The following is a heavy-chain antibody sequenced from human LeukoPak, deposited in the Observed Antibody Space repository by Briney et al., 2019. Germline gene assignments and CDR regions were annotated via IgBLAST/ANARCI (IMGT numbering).Heavy chain of an antibody. J-gene: IGHJ5*02. CDR1: GYTLTSYD. Sequence: ASVKVSCKASGYTLTSYDINWVRQATGQGLEWMGWMNPNSGNTGYAQKFQGRVTMTRNTSISTAYMELSSLRSEDTAVYYCARIMRDGYNYGDWFDPWGQGTLVTVSS. D-gene: IGHD5-24*01. CDR3: ARIMRDGYNYGDWFDP. V-gene: IGHV1-8*01. CDR2: MNPNSGNT.